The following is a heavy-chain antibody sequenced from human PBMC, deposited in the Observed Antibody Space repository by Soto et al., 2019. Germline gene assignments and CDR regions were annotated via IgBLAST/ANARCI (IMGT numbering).Heavy chain of an antibody. J-gene: IGHJ4*02. CDR1: GFTFSIYW. CDR2: INPDGSEK. CDR3: VRDSSALPFDY. Sequence: EVQLVESGGGLVQPGGSLRLSCAASGFTFSIYWMTWVRQVPGKGLEWVANINPDGSEKYYLDSVKGRFTISRDNAENSLFLQINSLRADDTAVFYCVRDSSALPFDYWDQGTLITVSS. V-gene: IGHV3-7*01.